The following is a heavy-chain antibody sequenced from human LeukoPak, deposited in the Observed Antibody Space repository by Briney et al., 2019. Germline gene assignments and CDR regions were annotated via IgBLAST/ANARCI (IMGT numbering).Heavy chain of an antibody. Sequence: GGSLRLSCAASGFTFSSYSMNWVRQAPGKGLEWVAVISLDASNKYYADSVKGRFTISRDNSKNTLYLQMNSLRAEDAAVYYCATEGSFDYWGQGTLVTVSS. J-gene: IGHJ4*02. V-gene: IGHV3-30*03. CDR1: GFTFSSYS. CDR3: ATEGSFDY. CDR2: ISLDASNK.